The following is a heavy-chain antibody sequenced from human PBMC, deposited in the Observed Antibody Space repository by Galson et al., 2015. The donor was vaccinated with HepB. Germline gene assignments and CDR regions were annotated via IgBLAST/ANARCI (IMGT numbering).Heavy chain of an antibody. Sequence: SLRLSCAASGFTFNNAWMNWARQAPGRGLEWVGRIRTKTDGGTTDYTAPVKGRFTISRDDSKNTLYLQMTSLKTEDTAVYFCTAQKLGRGAFDIWGQGTMVTVSS. CDR2: IRTKTDGGTT. D-gene: IGHD7-27*01. J-gene: IGHJ3*02. CDR1: GFTFNNAW. CDR3: TAQKLGRGAFDI. V-gene: IGHV3-15*01.